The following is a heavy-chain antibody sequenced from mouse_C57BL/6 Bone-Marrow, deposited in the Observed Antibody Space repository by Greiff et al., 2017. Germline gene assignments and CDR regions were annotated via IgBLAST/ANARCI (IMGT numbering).Heavy chain of an antibody. Sequence: VHVKQSGAELVRPGASVKLSCTASGFNIKDDYMHWVKQRPEQGLEWIGWIDPENGDTEYASKFQGKATITADTSSNTAYLQLSSLTSEDTAVYYCTYYPWYFDVWGTGTTVTVSS. V-gene: IGHV14-4*01. CDR2: IDPENGDT. D-gene: IGHD1-1*01. CDR1: GFNIKDDY. CDR3: TYYPWYFDV. J-gene: IGHJ1*03.